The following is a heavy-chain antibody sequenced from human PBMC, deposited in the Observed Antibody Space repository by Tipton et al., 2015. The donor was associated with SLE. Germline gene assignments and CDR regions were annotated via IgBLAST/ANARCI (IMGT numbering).Heavy chain of an antibody. Sequence: TLSLTCTVSGGSISGSPYYWAWIRQPPGKGLEWIGSIYYSGSTYHNPSLKSRVTISVDTSKNQFSLRLRFVTAADTAMYYCARHGGYWGQGTLVTVSS. D-gene: IGHD3-3*01. J-gene: IGHJ4*02. CDR3: ARHGGY. CDR2: IYYSGST. CDR1: GGSISGSPYY. V-gene: IGHV4-39*07.